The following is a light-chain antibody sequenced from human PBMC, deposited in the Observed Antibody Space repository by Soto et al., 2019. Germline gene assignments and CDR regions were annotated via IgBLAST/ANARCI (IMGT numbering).Light chain of an antibody. CDR2: DAS. V-gene: IGKV3-11*01. CDR3: QHRSNWPPYT. CDR1: QSVYTY. J-gene: IGKJ4*01. Sequence: ETVLTQSPATLSLSPGDRATLSCRASQSVYTYLAWYQQKPGQAPRLLIYDASNRAPGIPARFSGSWSGTDFTLTISSLEPEDFAVYYCQHRSNWPPYTFGGGTKVEIK.